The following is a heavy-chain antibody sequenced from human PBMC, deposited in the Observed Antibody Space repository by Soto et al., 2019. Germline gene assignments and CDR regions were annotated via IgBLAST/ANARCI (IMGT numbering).Heavy chain of an antibody. J-gene: IGHJ4*02. Sequence: QVQLQESGPGLVKPSETLSLTCTVSGGSISSYYWSWIRQPPGKGLEWIGYIYYSGSTNYNPSLKSRVTISVDTSKYPSSLQLSSVTAADTAVYYCARRYGSCFDYWGQGTLVTVSS. CDR2: IYYSGST. CDR3: ARRYGSCFDY. CDR1: GGSISSYY. V-gene: IGHV4-59*08. D-gene: IGHD5-18*01.